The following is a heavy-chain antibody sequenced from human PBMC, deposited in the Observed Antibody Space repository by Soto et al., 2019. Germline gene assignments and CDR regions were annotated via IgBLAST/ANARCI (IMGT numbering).Heavy chain of an antibody. V-gene: IGHV1-18*01. Sequence: QVQLVQSGAEVKKPGASVKVSCKASGYTFTSYGISWVRQAPGQRLEWMGWISAYNGNKKYAQKLQGRVTITTDTTTSTAYKELRSRRADDTAVYYCARDDAKGRTDYWGQGTLVTVSS. CDR3: ARDDAKGRTDY. CDR2: ISAYNGNK. D-gene: IGHD2-15*01. CDR1: GYTFTSYG. J-gene: IGHJ4*02.